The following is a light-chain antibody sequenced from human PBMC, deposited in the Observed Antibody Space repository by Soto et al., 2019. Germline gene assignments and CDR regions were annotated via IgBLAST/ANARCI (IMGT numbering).Light chain of an antibody. J-gene: IGLJ3*02. CDR3: GTWDGSLSTAE. CDR1: SSNIGNNY. V-gene: IGLV1-51*02. Sequence: QSVLTQPPSVSAAPGQRVTISCSGSSSNIGNNYVSWYQQLPGAAPKLLIYEDNKLPSGIPDRFSGSKSGTSATLGITGLQTGDEADYYCGTWDGSLSTAEFGGGTTLTVL. CDR2: EDN.